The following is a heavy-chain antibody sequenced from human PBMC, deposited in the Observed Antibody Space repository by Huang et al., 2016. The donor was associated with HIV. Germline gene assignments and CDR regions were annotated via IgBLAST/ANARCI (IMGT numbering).Heavy chain of an antibody. CDR3: AREGTTDGLGWARSGYGMYV. Sequence: GGSLRLSCAASGFTFGDYNFNWVRHVPGKGLEWVSSISTTNVIHYGDSLKGRFTISRDNAKNSLYLRVNSLRDDDTAVYYCAREGTTDGLGWARSGYGMYVWGQGTSVIVSS. V-gene: IGHV3-21*01. J-gene: IGHJ6*01. D-gene: IGHD4-17*01. CDR1: GFTFGDYN. CDR2: ISTTNVI.